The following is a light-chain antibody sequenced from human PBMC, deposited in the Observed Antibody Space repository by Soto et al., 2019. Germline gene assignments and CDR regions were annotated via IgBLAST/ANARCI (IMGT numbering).Light chain of an antibody. Sequence: QSVLTQSSSASASLGSSVKLTCTLSSGHSSYIIAWHQQQPGKAPRYLMKLKGSGSYNKGSGVPDRFSGSSSGADRYLTISNLQFEDEADYYCETWDSNTVVFGGGTKLTVL. CDR2: LKGSGSY. V-gene: IGLV4-60*02. CDR1: SGHSSYI. CDR3: ETWDSNTVV. J-gene: IGLJ2*01.